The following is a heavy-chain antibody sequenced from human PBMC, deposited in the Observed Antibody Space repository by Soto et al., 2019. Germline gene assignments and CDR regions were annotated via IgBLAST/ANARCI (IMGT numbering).Heavy chain of an antibody. Sequence: EVQLVESGGGLVQPGGSLRLSCAASGFTLSDHYMEWVRQAPGKGLEWVGRIKNKAGSYSTEYAASVTGRFTISRDDSKNSLYLQMNSLKTEDTAVYYCADLTWNGYYLPWGQGTLVIVSS. CDR2: IKNKAGSYST. V-gene: IGHV3-72*01. CDR3: ADLTWNGYYLP. J-gene: IGHJ4*02. CDR1: GFTLSDHY. D-gene: IGHD3-3*01.